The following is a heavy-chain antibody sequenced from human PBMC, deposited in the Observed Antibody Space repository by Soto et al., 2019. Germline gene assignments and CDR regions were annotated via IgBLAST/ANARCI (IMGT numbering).Heavy chain of an antibody. CDR1: GGSISSGGYY. CDR3: ARGVTVVRGVIITFDY. CDR2: IYYSGST. J-gene: IGHJ4*02. Sequence: QVQLQESGPGLVKPSQTLSLTCTVSGGSISSGGYYWSWIRQHPGKGLEWIGYIYYSGSTYYNPSLKSRITISLDTSKNQFSLKLSSVTAADTAVYYCARGVTVVRGVIITFDYWGQGTLVTVSS. V-gene: IGHV4-31*03. D-gene: IGHD3-10*01.